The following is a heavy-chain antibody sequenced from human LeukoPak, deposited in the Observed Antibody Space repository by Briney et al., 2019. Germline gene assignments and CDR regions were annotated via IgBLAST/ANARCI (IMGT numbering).Heavy chain of an antibody. V-gene: IGHV4-61*02. J-gene: IGHJ5*02. D-gene: IGHD1-26*01. CDR3: ARDHLGSGMAGEFDP. CDR2: IYTSGST. Sequence: PSETLSLTCTVSGGSISSGSYYWGWIRQPAGKGLEWIGRIYTSGSTNYNPSLKSRVTISVDTSKNQFSLKLSSVTAADTAVYYCARDHLGSGMAGEFDPWGQGTLVTVSS. CDR1: GGSISSGSYY.